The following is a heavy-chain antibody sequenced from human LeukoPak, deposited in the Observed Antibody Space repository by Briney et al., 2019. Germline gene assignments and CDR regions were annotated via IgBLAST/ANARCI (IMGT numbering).Heavy chain of an antibody. D-gene: IGHD3-22*01. Sequence: SETLSLTCAVYGGSFSGYYWSWIRQPPGKGLEWIGEINHSGSTNYNPSLKSRVTISVDTSKNQFSLKLSSVTAADTAVYYCARVNANQKYYYDSSGGVDYWGQGTLVTVSS. V-gene: IGHV4-34*01. CDR3: ARVNANQKYYYDSSGGVDY. CDR2: INHSGST. J-gene: IGHJ4*02. CDR1: GGSFSGYY.